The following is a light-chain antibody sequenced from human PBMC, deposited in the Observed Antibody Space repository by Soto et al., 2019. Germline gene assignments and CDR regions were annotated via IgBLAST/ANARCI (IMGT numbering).Light chain of an antibody. Sequence: ETVLTQSPGTLSLSPGERATLSCRASQTIRSNYLAWYRQTPGQAPRLLIYGASNRATGIADRFSGSGSGTGFHLIISGLYPEDVALYYWRQYGSSHWTFGQGTKVEIK. CDR1: QTIRSNY. CDR3: RQYGSSHWT. J-gene: IGKJ1*01. CDR2: GAS. V-gene: IGKV3-20*01.